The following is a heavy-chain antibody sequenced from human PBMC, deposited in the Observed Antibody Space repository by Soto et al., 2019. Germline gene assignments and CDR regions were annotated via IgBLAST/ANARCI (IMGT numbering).Heavy chain of an antibody. Sequence: SETLCLTWTFAGCSLSSSIYYLGWIRQPPGKGLEWIGSIYYSGSTYYNPSLKSRVTISVDTSKNQFSLKLSSVTAADTAVYYCARQRQQLVHSPYYFDYWGQGTLVTVSS. J-gene: IGHJ4*02. D-gene: IGHD6-13*01. CDR3: ARQRQQLVHSPYYFDY. V-gene: IGHV4-39*01. CDR2: IYYSGST. CDR1: GCSLSSSIYY.